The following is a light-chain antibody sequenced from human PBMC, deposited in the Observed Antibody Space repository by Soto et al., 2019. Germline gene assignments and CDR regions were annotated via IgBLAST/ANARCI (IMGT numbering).Light chain of an antibody. CDR1: QGISDY. V-gene: IGKV1-9*01. J-gene: IGKJ4*01. CDR2: GAS. CDR3: QQFNAYPLT. Sequence: DIPLTQSPSFLSASVGDRVTISCRASQGISDYLAWYQQKPEKAPKLLTYGASTLQSGVPSRFSGSASGTEFTLTISSLQPEDFATYFCQQFNAYPLTFGGGTKLEIK.